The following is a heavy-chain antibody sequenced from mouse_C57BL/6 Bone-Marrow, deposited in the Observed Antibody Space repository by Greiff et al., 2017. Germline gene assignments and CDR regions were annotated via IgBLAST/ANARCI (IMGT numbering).Heavy chain of an antibody. CDR2: IWSGGST. CDR3: ARNMVPHYFDY. CDR1: GFSLTSYG. Sequence: QVQLKQSGPGLVQPSQSLSITCTVSGFSLTSYGVHWVRQSPGKGLEWLGVIWSGGSTDYNAAFISRLSISKDNSKSQVFFKMNSLQADDTAIYYCARNMVPHYFDYWGQGTTLTVSS. J-gene: IGHJ2*01. V-gene: IGHV2-2*01. D-gene: IGHD2-2*01.